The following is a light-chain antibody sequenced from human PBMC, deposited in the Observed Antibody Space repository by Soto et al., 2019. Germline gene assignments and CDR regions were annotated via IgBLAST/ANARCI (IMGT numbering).Light chain of an antibody. CDR2: GAS. CDR3: QHYNNRPPIT. V-gene: IGKV3-15*01. Sequence: EIVMTQSPATLSVSPGERVTLSCRASQSVRRNLAWYQQKPGQAPRLLFYGASTRATGIPARFSGSGSGTEFTLTISSLQSEDIAVYYCQHYNNRPPITFGQGTRLEIK. CDR1: QSVRRN. J-gene: IGKJ5*01.